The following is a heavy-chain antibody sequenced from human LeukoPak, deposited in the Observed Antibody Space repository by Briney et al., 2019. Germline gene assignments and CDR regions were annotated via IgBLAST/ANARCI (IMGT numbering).Heavy chain of an antibody. CDR2: ISYDGSNK. CDR3: AKDLIAAAENY. Sequence: GGSLRLSCAASGFTFSSYGMHWVRQAPGKGLEWVAVISYDGSNKYYADSVKGRFTISRDNSKNTLYLQMNSLRAEDTAVYYRAKDLIAAAENYWGQGTLVTVSS. J-gene: IGHJ4*02. V-gene: IGHV3-30*18. D-gene: IGHD6-13*01. CDR1: GFTFSSYG.